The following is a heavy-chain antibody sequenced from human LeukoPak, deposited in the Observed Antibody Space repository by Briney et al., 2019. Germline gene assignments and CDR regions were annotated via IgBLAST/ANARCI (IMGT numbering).Heavy chain of an antibody. J-gene: IGHJ4*02. Sequence: PGGSLRLSCAASGFTFTSHWIHWVRQAPGKGLLWVSYITYDGSSTIYADSVKGRFTISRENAKNTVHLQMNSLRVEDTAIYYCARASDGWSIDYWGQGTLVTVSS. CDR2: ITYDGSST. CDR1: GFTFTSHW. V-gene: IGHV3-74*01. D-gene: IGHD5-24*01. CDR3: ARASDGWSIDY.